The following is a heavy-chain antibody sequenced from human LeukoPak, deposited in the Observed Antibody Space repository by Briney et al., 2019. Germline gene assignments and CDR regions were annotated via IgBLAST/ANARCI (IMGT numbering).Heavy chain of an antibody. Sequence: SQTLSVTCAISGDSVSSDSVAWNWIRQSPSRGLEWLGRTYCRSRWYNDYAVSVKSRITINPDTSKNQFSLQLNSVTPEDTAVYYCARESASKFDYWGQGTLVTVSS. V-gene: IGHV6-1*01. D-gene: IGHD6-25*01. CDR3: ARESASKFDY. CDR2: TYCRSRWYN. J-gene: IGHJ4*02. CDR1: GDSVSSDSVA.